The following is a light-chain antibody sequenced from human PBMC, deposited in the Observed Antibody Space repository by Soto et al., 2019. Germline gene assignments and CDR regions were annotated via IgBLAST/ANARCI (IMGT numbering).Light chain of an antibody. Sequence: QSALTQPRSVSGSPGQSVTISCTGTSSDVGGYNYVSWYQHHPGKAPKLIIFDVSNRPSGVPDRFSGSKSANTASLTISGLQAEDEADYYCCSYAGSSYVFGTGTKVTVL. CDR2: DVS. CDR3: CSYAGSSYV. CDR1: SSDVGGYNY. V-gene: IGLV2-11*01. J-gene: IGLJ1*01.